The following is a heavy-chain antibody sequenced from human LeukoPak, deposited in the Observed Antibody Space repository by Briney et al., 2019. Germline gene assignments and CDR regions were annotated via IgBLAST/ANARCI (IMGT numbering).Heavy chain of an antibody. D-gene: IGHD6-6*01. CDR2: ISSSSGYK. CDR3: ARTSGESTAALRAPFDY. J-gene: IGHJ4*02. Sequence: GGSLTLSCAVSGFTFSSYSMTWVRQAPGKGLEWVSSISSSSGYKYYAGSVKGRFTISRDNAKNSLYLQMDSLRAEDAAVYYCARTSGESTAALRAPFDYWGQGTLATVSS. CDR1: GFTFSSYS. V-gene: IGHV3-21*01.